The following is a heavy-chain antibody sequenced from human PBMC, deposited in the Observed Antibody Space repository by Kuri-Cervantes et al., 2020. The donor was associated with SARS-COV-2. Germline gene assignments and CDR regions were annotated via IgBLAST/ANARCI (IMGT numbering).Heavy chain of an antibody. CDR3: ARRVPDDYGDYRFDP. CDR2: ISYSGST. D-gene: IGHD4-17*01. V-gene: IGHV4-39*01. Sequence: SETLSLTCSVSGGSISSSSYYWGWIRQPPGKGLEWVGSISYSGSTYYNPSLKSRITIPVDTSKNQFSLKLSSVTAADTAVYYCARRVPDDYGDYRFDPWGQGTLVTVSS. CDR1: GGSISSSSYY. J-gene: IGHJ5*02.